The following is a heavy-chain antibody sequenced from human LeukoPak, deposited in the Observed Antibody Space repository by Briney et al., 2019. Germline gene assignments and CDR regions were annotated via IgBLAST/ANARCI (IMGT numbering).Heavy chain of an antibody. CDR1: WFTFSSYA. Sequence: GSLRLSCAASWFTFSSYALTWGRQAPGEGVGWGSPISGSGYNSYYADSVKGRFTISRDNSKNTLFLQMNSLRGEDTAIYYCAKWMVRRDFWSGAFDIWGQGTMVTV. D-gene: IGHD3-3*01. CDR3: AKWMVRRDFWSGAFDI. V-gene: IGHV3-23*01. J-gene: IGHJ3*02. CDR2: ISGSGYNS.